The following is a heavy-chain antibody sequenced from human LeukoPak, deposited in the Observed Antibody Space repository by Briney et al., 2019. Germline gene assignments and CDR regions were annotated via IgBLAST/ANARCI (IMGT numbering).Heavy chain of an antibody. V-gene: IGHV1-69*01. CDR3: ARTPYCSGGSCSTGPTALDY. D-gene: IGHD2-15*01. Sequence: SVKVSCKASGGTFSSYAISWVRQAPGQGLEWMGGIIPIFGTANYAQKFQGRVTITADESTSTAYMELSSLRSDDTAVYYCARTPYCSGGSCSTGPTALDYWGQGTLVTVSS. J-gene: IGHJ4*02. CDR1: GGTFSSYA. CDR2: IIPIFGTA.